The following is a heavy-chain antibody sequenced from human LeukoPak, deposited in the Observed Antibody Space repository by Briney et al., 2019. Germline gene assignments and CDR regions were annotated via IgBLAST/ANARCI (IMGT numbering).Heavy chain of an antibody. J-gene: IGHJ4*02. CDR1: GGSISSSNW. V-gene: IGHV4-4*02. D-gene: IGHD3-9*01. CDR2: IYHSGST. Sequence: SETLSLTCAVSGGSISSSNWWSWVRQPPGKGLEWIGEIYHSGSTNYNPSLKSRVTISVDKSKNQFSLKLSSVTAADTAVYYCASSPYYDILTGYYAFDYWGQGTLVTVSS. CDR3: ASSPYYDILTGYYAFDY.